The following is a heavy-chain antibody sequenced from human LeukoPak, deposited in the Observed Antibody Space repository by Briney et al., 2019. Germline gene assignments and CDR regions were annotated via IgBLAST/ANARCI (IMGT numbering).Heavy chain of an antibody. D-gene: IGHD3-22*01. CDR1: GFTFSSYG. CDR3: AKGVSGYYYADDAFDI. V-gene: IGHV3-23*01. CDR2: ISGSGGST. Sequence: GGTLRLSCAASGFTFSSYGMSWVRQAPGKGLEWVSAISGSGGSTYYAYSVKGRFTISRDNSKNTLYLQMNSLRAEDTAIYYCAKGVSGYYYADDAFDIWGQGTMVTVSS. J-gene: IGHJ3*02.